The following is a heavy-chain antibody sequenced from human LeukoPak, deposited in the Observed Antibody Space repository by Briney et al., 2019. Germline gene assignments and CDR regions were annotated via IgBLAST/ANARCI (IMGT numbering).Heavy chain of an antibody. CDR2: IYHSGST. CDR3: ARYGDYGVGLDV. Sequence: SETLSLTCTVSGYSISSGYYWGWIRQPPGKGLEWIGSIYHSGSTYYNPSLKSRATISVDTSKNQFSLKLSSVTAADTAVYYCARYGDYGVGLDVWGKGTTVTVSS. D-gene: IGHD4-17*01. J-gene: IGHJ6*04. CDR1: GYSISSGYY. V-gene: IGHV4-38-2*02.